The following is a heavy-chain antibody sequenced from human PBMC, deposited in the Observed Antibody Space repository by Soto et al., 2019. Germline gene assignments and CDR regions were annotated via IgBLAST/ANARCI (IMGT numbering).Heavy chain of an antibody. V-gene: IGHV3-23*01. CDR2: ISASGSNT. CDR1: GFRFNTYA. Sequence: VGSLRLSCAASGFRFNTYAMSWVRQAPGKGLEWVSSISASGSNTYYADSVQDRFTISRDNFRLTLDLHMNNLRAEDTAVYYCAKSGYSDPFEEYYFDYWGQGTLVTVSS. CDR3: AKSGYSDPFEEYYFDY. J-gene: IGHJ4*02. D-gene: IGHD3-10*01.